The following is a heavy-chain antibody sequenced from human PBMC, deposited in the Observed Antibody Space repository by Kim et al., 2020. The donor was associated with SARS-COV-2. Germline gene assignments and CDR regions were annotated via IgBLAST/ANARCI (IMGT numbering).Heavy chain of an antibody. CDR1: GGSFSGYY. J-gene: IGHJ4*02. CDR2: INHSGST. V-gene: IGHV4-34*01. Sequence: SETLSLTCAVYGGSFSGYYWSWIRQPPGKGLEWIGEINHSGSTNYNPSLKSRVTISVDTSKNQFSLKLSSVTAADTAVYYCASTPRPGDNYFDYWGQGTLVTVSS. D-gene: IGHD1-26*01. CDR3: ASTPRPGDNYFDY.